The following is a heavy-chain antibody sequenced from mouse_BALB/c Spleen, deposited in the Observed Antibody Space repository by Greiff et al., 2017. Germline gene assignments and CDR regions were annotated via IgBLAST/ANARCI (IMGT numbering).Heavy chain of an antibody. V-gene: IGHV5-9-3*01. CDR3: ARHYYGSSYFDY. J-gene: IGHJ2*01. Sequence: EVQRVESGGGLVKPGGSLKLSCAASGFTFSSYAMSWVRQTPEKRLEWVATISSGGSYTYYPDSVKGRFTISRDNAKNTLYLQMSSLRSEDTAMYYCARHYYGSSYFDYWGQGTTLTVSS. D-gene: IGHD1-1*01. CDR1: GFTFSSYA. CDR2: ISSGGSYT.